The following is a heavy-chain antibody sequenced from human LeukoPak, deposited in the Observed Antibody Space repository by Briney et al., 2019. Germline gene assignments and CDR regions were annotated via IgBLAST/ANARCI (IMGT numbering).Heavy chain of an antibody. CDR2: IFYSGTT. CDR1: VGSIKNYY. Sequence: SETLSLTCTVSVGSIKNYYWSWIRQPPGKGLEWIGNIFYSGTTNYNPSLKSRVTVSVDTSKNQVSLKLSSVTAADTAVYYCARGTDFQHWGQGTLVTVSS. D-gene: IGHD1-1*01. V-gene: IGHV4-59*08. CDR3: ARGTDFQH. J-gene: IGHJ1*01.